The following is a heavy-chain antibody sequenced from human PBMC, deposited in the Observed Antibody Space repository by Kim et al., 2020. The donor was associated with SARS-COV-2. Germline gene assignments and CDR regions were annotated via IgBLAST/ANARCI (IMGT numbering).Heavy chain of an antibody. J-gene: IGHJ4*02. CDR3: ARLDSGYDKYYFDY. V-gene: IGHV5-51*01. D-gene: IGHD5-12*01. Sequence: SPSFQGQVTISADKSISTAYLQWSSLKASDTAMYYCARLDSGYDKYYFDYWGQGTLVTVSS.